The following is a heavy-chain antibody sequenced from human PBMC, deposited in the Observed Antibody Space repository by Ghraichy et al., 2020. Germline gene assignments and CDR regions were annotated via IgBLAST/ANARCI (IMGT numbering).Heavy chain of an antibody. J-gene: IGHJ6*02. CDR2: IIPIFGTA. Sequence: SVKVSCKASGGTFSSYAISSVRQAPGQGLEWMGGIIPIFGTANYAQKFQGRVTITADESTSTAYMELSSLRSEDTAVYYCATGHSRYCSGGSCPKYGMDVWGQGTTVTVSS. V-gene: IGHV1-69*13. CDR3: ATGHSRYCSGGSCPKYGMDV. D-gene: IGHD2-15*01. CDR1: GGTFSSYA.